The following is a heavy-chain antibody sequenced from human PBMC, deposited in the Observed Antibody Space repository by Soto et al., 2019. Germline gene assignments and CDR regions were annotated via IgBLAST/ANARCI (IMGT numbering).Heavy chain of an antibody. V-gene: IGHV1-69*13. Sequence: SLKVSCKASGCTFSSYAISWVRQAPGQGLEWMGGIIPIFGTANYAQKFQGRVTITADESTSTAYMELSSLRSEDTAVYYCARGKEIVVVPAALNYGMDVWGQGTTVTVSS. D-gene: IGHD2-2*01. CDR1: GCTFSSYA. CDR2: IIPIFGTA. CDR3: ARGKEIVVVPAALNYGMDV. J-gene: IGHJ6*02.